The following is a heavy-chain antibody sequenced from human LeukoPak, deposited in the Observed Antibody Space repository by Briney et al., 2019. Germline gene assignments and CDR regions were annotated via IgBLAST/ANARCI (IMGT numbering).Heavy chain of an antibody. CDR1: GFTFSSYG. V-gene: IGHV3-30*03. CDR3: ARVYDSSGYYPVGY. J-gene: IGHJ4*02. CDR2: ISYDGSNK. D-gene: IGHD3-22*01. Sequence: GGSLRLSCAASGFTFSSYGMHWVRQAPGKGLEWVAVISYDGSNKYYADSVKGRFTISRDNSKNTLYLQMNSLRAEDTAVYYCARVYDSSGYYPVGYWGQGTLVTVSS.